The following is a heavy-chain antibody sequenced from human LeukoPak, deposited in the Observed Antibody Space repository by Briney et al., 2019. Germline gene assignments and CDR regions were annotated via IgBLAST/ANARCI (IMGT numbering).Heavy chain of an antibody. CDR1: GYTFTSYA. Sequence: ASVKVSCKASGYTFTSYAMNWVRQAPGQGLEWMGWINTNTGNPTYAQGFTGRFVFSLDTSVSTAYLQISSLKAEDTAVYYCARGLDPALWFGEFHFDYWGQGTLVTVSS. D-gene: IGHD3-10*01. J-gene: IGHJ4*02. V-gene: IGHV7-4-1*02. CDR2: INTNTGNP. CDR3: ARGLDPALWFGEFHFDY.